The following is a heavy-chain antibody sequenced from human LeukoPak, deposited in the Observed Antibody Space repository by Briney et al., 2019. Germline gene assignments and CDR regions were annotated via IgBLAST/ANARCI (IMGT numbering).Heavy chain of an antibody. CDR2: ISSSSSYI. V-gene: IGHV3-21*04. CDR3: ARDPRAGDEGQRDV. J-gene: IGHJ6*02. CDR1: GFIFSSYN. Sequence: GGSLRLSCAASGFIFSSYNMNWVRQAPGKGLEWVSSISSSSSYIYYADSVKGRFTISRDNAKKSLYLQMNSLRAEDTAVYYCARDPRAGDEGQRDVWGQGTTVTVSS.